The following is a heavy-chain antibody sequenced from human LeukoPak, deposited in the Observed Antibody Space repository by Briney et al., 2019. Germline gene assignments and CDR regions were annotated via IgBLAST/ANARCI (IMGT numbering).Heavy chain of an antibody. CDR1: GFTFRSYA. CDR2: ISYDGNNQ. V-gene: IGHV3-30-3*01. Sequence: RTGGSLRLSCAASGFTFRSYAMHWVRQAPGKGLEWVAVISYDGNNQYYADSVKGRFFISRDNSRNTLFLQMDSLRADDTALYYCTRGEAATGTLPWYWGQGTLVTVSS. D-gene: IGHD6-13*01. CDR3: TRGEAATGTLPWY. J-gene: IGHJ4*02.